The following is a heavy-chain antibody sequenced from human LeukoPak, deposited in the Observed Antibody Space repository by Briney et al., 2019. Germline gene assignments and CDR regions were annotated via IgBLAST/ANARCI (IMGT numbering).Heavy chain of an antibody. CDR2: ISAYNGNT. J-gene: IGHJ5*02. D-gene: IGHD3-10*01. V-gene: IGHV1-18*01. Sequence: ASVKVSCKASGYTFTSYGISWVRQAPGQGLEWMGWISAYNGNTNYAQKLQGRVTMTTDTSTSTAYMELRSLRSDETAVYYCARDGLWFGELLFDPWGQGTLVTVSS. CDR1: GYTFTSYG. CDR3: ARDGLWFGELLFDP.